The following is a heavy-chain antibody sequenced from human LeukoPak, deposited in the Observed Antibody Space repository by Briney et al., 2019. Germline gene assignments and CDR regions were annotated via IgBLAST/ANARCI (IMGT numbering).Heavy chain of an antibody. CDR2: ISSSGTTI. D-gene: IGHD3-10*01. Sequence: GGSLRLSCAASGFIFSDYYINWIRQAPGKGLEWVSFISSSGTTIYYADSVKGRFTISRDNAKNSLYLQMNSLRAEDTAVYYCARDRPRSYYGSGSYNWFDPWGQGTLVTVSS. V-gene: IGHV3-11*04. CDR3: ARDRPRSYYGSGSYNWFDP. J-gene: IGHJ5*02. CDR1: GFIFSDYY.